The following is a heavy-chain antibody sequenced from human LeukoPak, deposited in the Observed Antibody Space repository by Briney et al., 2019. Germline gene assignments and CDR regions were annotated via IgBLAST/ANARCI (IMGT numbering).Heavy chain of an antibody. Sequence: RPGGSLRLSCAASGFTFSSYEMNWVSQAPGKWLEWVSYISSSGSTRYYADSVKGRFTISRDNAKNSLSLQMNRLRAEDTAVYYCARDYYGSGKVFDYWGQGTLVTVSS. CDR3: ARDYYGSGKVFDY. V-gene: IGHV3-48*03. CDR1: GFTFSSYE. J-gene: IGHJ4*02. D-gene: IGHD3-10*01. CDR2: ISSSGSTR.